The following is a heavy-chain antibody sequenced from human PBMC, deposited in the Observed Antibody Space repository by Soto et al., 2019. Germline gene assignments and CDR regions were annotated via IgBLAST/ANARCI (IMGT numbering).Heavy chain of an antibody. CDR1: GGSISSGGYY. CDR3: ARVRYCSSTSCYEVDY. J-gene: IGHJ4*02. V-gene: IGHV4-31*03. D-gene: IGHD2-2*01. CDR2: IYYSGST. Sequence: QVQLQESAPGLVKPSQTLSLTCTVSGGSISSGGYYWSWIRQHPGKGLEWIGYIYYSGSTHYNPSLKSRFTISVDTSRTQFALKLSSVTAADTAGYYWARVRYCSSTSCYEVDYWGQGTLVTVSS.